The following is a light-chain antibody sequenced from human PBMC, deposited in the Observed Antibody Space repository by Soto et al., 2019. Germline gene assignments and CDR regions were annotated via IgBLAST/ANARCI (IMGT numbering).Light chain of an antibody. J-gene: IGLJ1*01. CDR3: SSYTTTDPYV. Sequence: QSVLTQPASVSGSPGQSFTISCTGTSSDVGAYDYVSWYQQHPGKAPKYLIYEVSNRPSGISDRFSGSKSGTTASLTISALQAEDEADYYCSSYTTTDPYVFGTGTKVTVL. V-gene: IGLV2-14*01. CDR2: EVS. CDR1: SSDVGAYDY.